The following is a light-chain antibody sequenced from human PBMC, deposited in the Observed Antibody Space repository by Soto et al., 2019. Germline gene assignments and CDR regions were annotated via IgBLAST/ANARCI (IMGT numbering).Light chain of an antibody. CDR3: SSFTNSILV. Sequence: QSALTQPASVSGSPVQSITISCTGTTSDVGSHNFVSWYQQLPGNAPKLLIYEVTNRPSGTSNRFSGSKSGNTASLTIAGLQDEDEADYYCSSFTNSILVFGGGTKVTVL. J-gene: IGLJ3*02. CDR1: TSDVGSHNF. V-gene: IGLV2-14*01. CDR2: EVT.